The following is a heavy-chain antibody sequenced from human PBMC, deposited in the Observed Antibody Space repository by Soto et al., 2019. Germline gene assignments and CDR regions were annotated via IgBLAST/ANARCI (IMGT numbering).Heavy chain of an antibody. CDR2: ISATGGGT. D-gene: IGHD3-16*01. Sequence: GGSLRLSCAASGFKFSNYAMSWVRQAPGKGLEWVSLISATGGGTYYADSVKGRFTISRNNSHNTLYLQVHSLTAEDTAVYYCAKDRRAGGNSAFYFDFWGQGAQVTVSS. J-gene: IGHJ4*02. CDR1: GFKFSNYA. CDR3: AKDRRAGGNSAFYFDF. V-gene: IGHV3-23*01.